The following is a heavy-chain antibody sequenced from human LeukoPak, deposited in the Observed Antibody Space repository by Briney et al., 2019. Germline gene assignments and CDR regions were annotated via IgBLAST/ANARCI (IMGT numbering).Heavy chain of an antibody. V-gene: IGHV3-21*01. J-gene: IGHJ3*02. Sequence: GGSLRLSCAASGFTFSSYSMNWVRQAPGKGLEWVSSISSGSSYIYYADSVKGRFTISRDNAKNSLYLQMNSLRAEDTAVYYCARAGITGSSTAFDIWGQGTMVTVSS. CDR2: ISSGSSYI. CDR3: ARAGITGSSTAFDI. D-gene: IGHD1-20*01. CDR1: GFTFSSYS.